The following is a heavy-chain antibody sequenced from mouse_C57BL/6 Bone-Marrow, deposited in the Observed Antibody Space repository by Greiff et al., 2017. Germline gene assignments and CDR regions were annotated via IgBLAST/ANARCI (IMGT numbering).Heavy chain of an antibody. D-gene: IGHD1-1*01. CDR1: GYTFTSYG. Sequence: VQLQQPGAELVKPGASVKLSCTASGYTFTSYGMPWVQQRPGQGLEWIGMIHPNSGSTYYPDKFKGTATLTIDKSSSTAYMQLSSLTSEDSAVNYCARSGSWGSIYYMDVWGTGTSVTVSS. CDR2: IHPNSGST. V-gene: IGHV1-64*01. CDR3: ARSGSWGSIYYMDV. J-gene: IGHJ4*01.